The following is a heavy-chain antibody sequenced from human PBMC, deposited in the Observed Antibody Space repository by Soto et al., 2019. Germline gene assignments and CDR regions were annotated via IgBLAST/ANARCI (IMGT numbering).Heavy chain of an antibody. CDR1: GGTISSWY. CDR2: IYYSGST. J-gene: IGHJ4*02. Sequence: SETLSLTCTVSGGTISSWYWSWIRQPPGKGLEWIGYIYYSGSTNCNPSLKSRVTISVDTSKNQFSLKLSSVTAADTAVYYCARRYGSAIDYWGQGTLVTVSS. D-gene: IGHD1-26*01. V-gene: IGHV4-59*08. CDR3: ARRYGSAIDY.